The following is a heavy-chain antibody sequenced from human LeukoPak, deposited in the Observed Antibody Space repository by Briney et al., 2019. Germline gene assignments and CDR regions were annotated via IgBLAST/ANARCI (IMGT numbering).Heavy chain of an antibody. V-gene: IGHV3-48*01. J-gene: IGHJ5*02. Sequence: GGSLRLSCAASGFTFSSYSMNWVRQAPGKGLEWVSYISSSSSTIYYADSVKGRFTISRDNAKNSLYLQMNSLRAEDTAVYYCARVSDYVWGSYRPFDPWGQGTLVTVSS. D-gene: IGHD3-16*02. CDR3: ARVSDYVWGSYRPFDP. CDR2: ISSSSSTI. CDR1: GFTFSSYS.